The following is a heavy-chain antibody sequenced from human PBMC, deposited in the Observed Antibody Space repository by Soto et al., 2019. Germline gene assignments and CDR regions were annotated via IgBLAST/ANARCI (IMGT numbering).Heavy chain of an antibody. CDR3: AKDQSEVVPAAMGGRYGMDV. Sequence: GGSLRLSCGASGFTFSSYAMIWVRQAPGKGLEWVSAISGSGGSTYYADSVKGRFTISRDNSKNTLYLQMNSLRAEDTAVYYCAKDQSEVVPAAMGGRYGMDVWGQGTTVTVSS. J-gene: IGHJ6*02. CDR2: ISGSGGST. V-gene: IGHV3-23*01. D-gene: IGHD2-2*01. CDR1: GFTFSSYA.